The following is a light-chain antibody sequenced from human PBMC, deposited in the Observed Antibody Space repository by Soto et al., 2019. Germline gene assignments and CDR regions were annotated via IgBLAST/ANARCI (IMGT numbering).Light chain of an antibody. CDR1: QGVSSY. CDR2: AAS. CDR3: QQYYSYPRT. V-gene: IGKV1-8*01. J-gene: IGKJ1*01. Sequence: AIRMTQSPSSLSASTGDRVTITCRASQGVSSYLAWYQQKPGKAPKLLIYAASTLEIGVPSRFSGSGSGTDFTLTINCLQSEDFAIYYCQQYYSYPRTFGQGTRVEIK.